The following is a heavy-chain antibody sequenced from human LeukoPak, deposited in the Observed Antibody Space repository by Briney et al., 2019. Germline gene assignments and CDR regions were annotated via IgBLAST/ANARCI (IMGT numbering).Heavy chain of an antibody. CDR2: ISSSGSTI. D-gene: IGHD2-15*01. CDR1: GFTFSSYE. J-gene: IGHJ6*03. V-gene: IGHV3-48*03. CDR3: AKDGVVAATLYYYYYMDV. Sequence: PGGSLRLSCAASGFTFSSYEMNWVRQAPGKGLEWVSYISSSGSTIYYADSVKGRFTISRDNAKNTLYLQMNSLRAEDTAVYYCAKDGVVAATLYYYYYMDVWGKGTTVTVSS.